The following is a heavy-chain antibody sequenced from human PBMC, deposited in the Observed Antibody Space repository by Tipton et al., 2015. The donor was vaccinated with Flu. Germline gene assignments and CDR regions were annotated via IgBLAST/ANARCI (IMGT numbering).Heavy chain of an antibody. J-gene: IGHJ6*02. CDR3: ASPSYPSSPFYYYGMDV. Sequence: TLSLTCTVSGGSISGSSYYWGWFRQPPGKGLEWIGSIYYSGSTYYNPSLKSRVTISVDTSKNQFFLNLSSVTAAGTAVYYCASPSYPSSPFYYYGMDVWGQGTTVTVSS. CDR2: IYYSGST. V-gene: IGHV4-39*01. CDR1: GGSISGSSYY.